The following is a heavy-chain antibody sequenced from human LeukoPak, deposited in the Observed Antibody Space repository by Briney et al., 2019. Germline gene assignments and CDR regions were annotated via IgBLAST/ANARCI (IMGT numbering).Heavy chain of an antibody. V-gene: IGHV4-31*03. Sequence: SETLSLTCTVSGGSIGSGGYYWSWIRQHPGKGLEWIGYIYYSGSTYYNPSLKSRVTISVDTSKNQFSLKLSSVTAADTAVYYCGRDKFRDFGYYMDVWGKGTTVTVSS. CDR3: GRDKFRDFGYYMDV. CDR1: GGSIGSGGYY. D-gene: IGHD3-10*01. J-gene: IGHJ6*03. CDR2: IYYSGST.